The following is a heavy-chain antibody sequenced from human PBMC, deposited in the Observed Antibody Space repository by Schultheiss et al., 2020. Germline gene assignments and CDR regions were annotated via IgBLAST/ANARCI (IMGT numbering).Heavy chain of an antibody. D-gene: IGHD4-17*01. Sequence: GGSLRLSCAASGFTFSSYGMHWVRQAPGKGLEWVAVIWYDGSNKYYADSVKGRFTISRDNSKNTLYLQMNSLRAEDTAVYYCARGMTTVTTRYFQHWGQGTLVTVSS. CDR2: IWYDGSNK. CDR1: GFTFSSYG. CDR3: ARGMTTVTTRYFQH. J-gene: IGHJ1*01. V-gene: IGHV3-33*01.